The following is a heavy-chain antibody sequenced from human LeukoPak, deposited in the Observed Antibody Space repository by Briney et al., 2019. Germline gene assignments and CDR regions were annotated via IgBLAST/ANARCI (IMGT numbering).Heavy chain of an antibody. D-gene: IGHD5-18*01. CDR1: GGSFSGYY. V-gene: IGHV4-34*01. Sequence: SEALSLTCTVYGGSFSGYYWSWIRQPPGKGLEWIGEINHSGSTNYNPSLKSRVTISVDTSKNQFSLQLNSVTPEDTAVYYCARDEKIQLWGDAFDIWGQGTMVTVSS. J-gene: IGHJ3*02. CDR2: INHSGST. CDR3: ARDEKIQLWGDAFDI.